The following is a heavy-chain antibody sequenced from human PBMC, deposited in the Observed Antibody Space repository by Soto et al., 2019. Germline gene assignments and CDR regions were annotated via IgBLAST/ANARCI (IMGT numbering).Heavy chain of an antibody. J-gene: IGHJ6*02. D-gene: IGHD3-3*01. CDR1: GGTFSSYA. CDR2: IIPIFGTA. Sequence: QVQLVQSGAEVKKPGSSVKVSCKASGGTFSSYAISWVRQAPGQGLEWMGGIIPIFGTANYAQKFQGRVTINADQSTSTVYMQLSSLRSEDTAVYYCARYETPHYYYYGMDVWGQGTTFTVSS. CDR3: ARYETPHYYYYGMDV. V-gene: IGHV1-69*01.